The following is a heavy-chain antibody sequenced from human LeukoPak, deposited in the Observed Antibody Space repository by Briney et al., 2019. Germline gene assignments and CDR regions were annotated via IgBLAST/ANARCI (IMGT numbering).Heavy chain of an antibody. V-gene: IGHV1-69*01. CDR2: IIPIFGTA. CDR1: GGTFSSYA. Sequence: GSSVKVSCKASGGTFSSYAISWVRQAPGQGLGWMGGIIPIFGTANYAQKFQGRVTITADESTSTAYMELSSLRSEDTAVYYCARAPEIPTVLRYFDWMDVWGKGTTVTVSP. CDR3: ARAPEIPTVLRYFDWMDV. D-gene: IGHD3-9*01. J-gene: IGHJ6*04.